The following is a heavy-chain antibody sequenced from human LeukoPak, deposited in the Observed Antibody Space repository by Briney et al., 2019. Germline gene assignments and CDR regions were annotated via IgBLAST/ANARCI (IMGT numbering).Heavy chain of an antibody. J-gene: IGHJ6*02. CDR2: ISYDGSNK. CDR1: GFTFCSYA. V-gene: IGHV3-30-3*01. D-gene: IGHD1-26*01. Sequence: GGSLRLSCAASGFTFCSYAMHWVRQAPGKGLEWVAVISYDGSNKYYADSVKGRFTISRDNSKNTLYLQMNSLRAEDTAVYYCAKDRGSYYYYYGMDVWGQGTTVTVSS. CDR3: AKDRGSYYYYYGMDV.